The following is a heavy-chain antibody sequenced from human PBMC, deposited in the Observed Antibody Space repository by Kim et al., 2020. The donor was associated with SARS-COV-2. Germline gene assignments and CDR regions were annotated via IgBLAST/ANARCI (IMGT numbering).Heavy chain of an antibody. J-gene: IGHJ6*02. Sequence: ASVKVSCKASGYTFTSYGISWVRQAPGQGLEWMGWISAYNGNTNYAQKLQGRVTMTTDTSTSTAYMELRSLRSDDTAVYYCARFNSGWYNYYYYGMDVWGQGTTVTVSS. D-gene: IGHD6-19*01. CDR2: ISAYNGNT. CDR3: ARFNSGWYNYYYYGMDV. V-gene: IGHV1-18*04. CDR1: GYTFTSYG.